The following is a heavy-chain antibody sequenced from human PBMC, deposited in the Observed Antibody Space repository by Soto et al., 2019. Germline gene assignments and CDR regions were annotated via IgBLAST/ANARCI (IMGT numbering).Heavy chain of an antibody. CDR2: ISDGDGAT. CDR3: AKGRTFFDF. Sequence: EVHLLESGGGLVQRGGSLRLSCAASGFAFSDYAMTWVRQAPGKGLEWVSDISDGDGATHYADSVKGRFTISRDDSKNTLYLQMDSLRAEDAAVYYCAKGRTFFDFWGQGTLVTVSS. V-gene: IGHV3-23*01. CDR1: GFAFSDYA. D-gene: IGHD3-16*01. J-gene: IGHJ4*02.